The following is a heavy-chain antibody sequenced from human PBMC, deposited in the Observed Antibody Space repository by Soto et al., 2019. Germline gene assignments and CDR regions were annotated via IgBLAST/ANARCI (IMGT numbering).Heavy chain of an antibody. V-gene: IGHV4-4*02. Sequence: SETLSLTCAVSGDSISSSFWWSWVRQPPGKGLEWIGEIYHTESTVYNPSLKSRVTISVDKSKNQFSLNLDSVTAADTAVYYCARSSGGVFGIIIEGSNWLAPWGQGSLVTVSS. CDR3: ARSSGGVFGIIIEGSNWLAP. CDR1: GDSISSSFW. CDR2: IYHTEST. J-gene: IGHJ5*02. D-gene: IGHD3-16*02.